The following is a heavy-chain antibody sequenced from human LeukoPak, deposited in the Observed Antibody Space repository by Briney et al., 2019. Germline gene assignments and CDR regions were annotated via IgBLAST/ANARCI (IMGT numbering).Heavy chain of an antibody. Sequence: SQTLSLACTVSGGSISSGSYYWSWIRQPAGKGLEWIGRIYTSGSTNYNPSLKSRVTISVDTSKNQFSLKLSSVTAADTAVYYCARSPLYYDSSGYYGRDYWGQGTLVTVSS. CDR3: ARSPLYYDSSGYYGRDY. CDR1: GGSISSGSYY. V-gene: IGHV4-61*02. CDR2: IYTSGST. J-gene: IGHJ4*02. D-gene: IGHD3-22*01.